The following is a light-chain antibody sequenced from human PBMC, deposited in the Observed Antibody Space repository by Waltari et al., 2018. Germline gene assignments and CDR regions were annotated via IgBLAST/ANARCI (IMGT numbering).Light chain of an antibody. CDR2: WAS. Sequence: DIVMTQSPDSLAVSLGESATINCKSSQSVLYSSNNKNYLAWYQQKPGQTPKLLIYWASTRESGVPDRFSGSGSGTDFTLTISSLQAEDVAVYYCQQYYSSWTFGQGTKVEIK. CDR1: QSVLYSSNNKNY. J-gene: IGKJ1*01. V-gene: IGKV4-1*01. CDR3: QQYYSSWT.